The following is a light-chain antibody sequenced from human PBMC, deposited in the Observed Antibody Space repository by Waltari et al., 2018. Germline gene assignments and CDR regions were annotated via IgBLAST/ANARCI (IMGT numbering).Light chain of an antibody. CDR2: EVS. CDR1: SPTTGNNY. J-gene: IGLJ7*01. V-gene: IGLV1-51*02. CDR3: GTWDSSLSGAV. Sequence: QSVLTQPPSVSAAPGQRVTISSSGGSPTTGNNYVSRYRQFPATAPKLLIYEVSERPSGIPGRFSGSKSGTSATLDITGLQAGDEADYYCGTWDSSLSGAVFGGGTHLTVL.